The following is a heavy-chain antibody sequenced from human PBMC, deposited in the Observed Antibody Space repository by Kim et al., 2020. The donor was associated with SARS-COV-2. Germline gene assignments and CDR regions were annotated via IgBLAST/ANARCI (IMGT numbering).Heavy chain of an antibody. J-gene: IGHJ4*02. CDR3: ARCGSSSCYG. CDR1: GFPFRSYW. D-gene: IGHD2-2*01. V-gene: IGHV3-74*01. CDR2: IPSTGTSP. Sequence: GGSLRLSCAASGFPFRSYWLPWVRPAPGPGLVWVSRIPSTGTSPSYAYFVNCLFTISRDNAKNTLYLQMNSLRAEDTAVYYCARCGSSSCYGWGQGPLVT.